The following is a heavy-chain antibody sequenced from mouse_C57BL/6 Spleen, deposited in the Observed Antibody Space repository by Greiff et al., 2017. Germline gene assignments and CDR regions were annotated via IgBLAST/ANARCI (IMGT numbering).Heavy chain of an antibody. CDR3: ARSSRYYFDD. J-gene: IGHJ2*01. D-gene: IGHD1-3*01. V-gene: IGHV1-69*01. CDR2: IDPSDSYT. CDR1: GYTFTSYW. Sequence: QVQLQQPGAELVMPGASVKLSCKASGYTFTSYWMHWVQQRPGQGLEWIGEIDPSDSYTNYNQKFKGKSTLTVDKSSSTAYMQLSSLTSEDSAVYYCARSSRYYFDDWGQGTTLTVSS.